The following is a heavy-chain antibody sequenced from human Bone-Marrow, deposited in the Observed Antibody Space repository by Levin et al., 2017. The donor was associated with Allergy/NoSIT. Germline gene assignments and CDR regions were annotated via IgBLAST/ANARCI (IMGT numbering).Heavy chain of an antibody. D-gene: IGHD1-1*01. Sequence: SQTLSLTCAISGDSVSSNSAAWNWIRQSPSRGLEWLGRTYYRSKWYNDYAVSVKSRITINPDTSKNQFSLQLNSVTPEDTAVYYCARVSLVHNNWNDVVDWFDPWGQGTLVTVSS. CDR2: TYYRSKWYN. CDR1: GDSVSSNSAA. CDR3: ARVSLVHNNWNDVVDWFDP. V-gene: IGHV6-1*01. J-gene: IGHJ5*02.